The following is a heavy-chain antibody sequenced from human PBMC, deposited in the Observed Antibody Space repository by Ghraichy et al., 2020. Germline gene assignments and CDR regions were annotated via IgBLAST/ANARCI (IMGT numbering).Heavy chain of an antibody. CDR2: INHSEST. V-gene: IGHV4-34*01. D-gene: IGHD1-26*01. CDR3: ASLSAWENYCYFDL. J-gene: IGHJ2*01. Sequence: IGEINHSESTNYNPSLKSRVTISVDKSKNQFSLKLSSATAADTAVYYCASLSAWENYCYFDLWGRGT.